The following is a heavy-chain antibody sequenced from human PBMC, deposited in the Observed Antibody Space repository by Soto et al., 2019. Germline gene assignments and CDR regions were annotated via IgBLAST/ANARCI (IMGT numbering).Heavy chain of an antibody. Sequence: ASVKVSCKASGYTFTSYDINWVRQATGQGLEWMGWMNPNSGNTGYAQKFQGRVTMTRNTSISTAYMELSSLRSEDTAVYYCARIRYYDNIWGKPDAFDIWGQGTMVTGSS. CDR3: ARIRYYDNIWGKPDAFDI. CDR1: GYTFTSYD. D-gene: IGHD3-16*01. J-gene: IGHJ3*02. V-gene: IGHV1-8*01. CDR2: MNPNSGNT.